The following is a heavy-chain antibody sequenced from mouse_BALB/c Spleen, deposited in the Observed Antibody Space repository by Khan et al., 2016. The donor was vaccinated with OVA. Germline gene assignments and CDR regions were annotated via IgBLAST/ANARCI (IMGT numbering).Heavy chain of an antibody. CDR2: ITYSGST. CDR3: ARWFTY. J-gene: IGHJ3*01. V-gene: IGHV3-2*02. CDR1: GHSITSDYA. Sequence: VQLQQSGPGLVKPSQSLSLTCTVTGHSITSDYAWNWIRQFPGNKLEWMGYITYSGSTAYNPSPKSRISITRYTSKNQFFLQLNSVTTEDTATYYCARWFTYWGQGTLVTVSA.